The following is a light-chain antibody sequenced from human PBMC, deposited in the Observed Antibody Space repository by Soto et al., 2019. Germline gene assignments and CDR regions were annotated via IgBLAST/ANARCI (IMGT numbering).Light chain of an antibody. J-gene: IGLJ1*01. CDR3: SSYAGSNNSLYV. CDR2: EVS. CDR1: SSDVGGYNY. V-gene: IGLV2-8*01. Sequence: QSVLTQPPSASGSPGQSVTISCTGTSSDVGGYNYVSWYQQHPGKAPKLMIYEVSKRPSGVPDRFSGSKSGNTASLTASWLQAEDEADYYCSSYAGSNNSLYVFGTGTKVTVL.